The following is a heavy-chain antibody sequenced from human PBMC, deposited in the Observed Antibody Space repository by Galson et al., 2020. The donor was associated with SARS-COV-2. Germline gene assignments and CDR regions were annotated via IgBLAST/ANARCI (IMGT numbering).Heavy chain of an antibody. D-gene: IGHD6-19*01. CDR2: VSANGNT. Sequence: SETLSLTCTVSGGSVRSGKYFWSWLRQPAGQGLEWIGHVSANGNTMSNPSLKSRVTISLDASNNQFSLSLNAVSAADTAVYYCARNPLEVAGTFDFWGQGTLVTVSS. CDR3: ARNPLEVAGTFDF. J-gene: IGHJ4*02. V-gene: IGHV4-61*09. CDR1: GGSVRSGKYF.